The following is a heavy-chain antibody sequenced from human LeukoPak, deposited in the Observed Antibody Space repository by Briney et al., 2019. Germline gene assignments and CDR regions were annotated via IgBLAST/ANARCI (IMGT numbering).Heavy chain of an antibody. CDR3: AREVRVVDFWSGYWSSWRWFDP. J-gene: IGHJ5*02. CDR2: INPNSGGT. Sequence: EASVKVSCKASGYTFTGYYMHWVRRAPGQGLEWMGWINPNSGGTNYAQKFQGRVTMTRDTSINTAYMELSRLRSDDTAVYYCAREVRVVDFWSGYWSSWRWFDPWGQGTLVTVSS. V-gene: IGHV1-2*02. CDR1: GYTFTGYY. D-gene: IGHD3-3*01.